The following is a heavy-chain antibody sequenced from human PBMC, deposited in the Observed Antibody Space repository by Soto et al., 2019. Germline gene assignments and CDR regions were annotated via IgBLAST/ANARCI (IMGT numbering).Heavy chain of an antibody. J-gene: IGHJ4*02. CDR3: ARDGGVAATLANYFDY. V-gene: IGHV3-21*01. CDR1: GFTFNSYS. CDR2: MSRSSRYI. D-gene: IGHD2-15*01. Sequence: GSLRLSCAASGFTFNSYSMNWVRQAPGKGLEWVSSMSRSSRYIYYADSVKGRFTISRDNAKNSVYLQMNGLRAEDTAVYYCARDGGVAATLANYFDYWGQGTLVTVSS.